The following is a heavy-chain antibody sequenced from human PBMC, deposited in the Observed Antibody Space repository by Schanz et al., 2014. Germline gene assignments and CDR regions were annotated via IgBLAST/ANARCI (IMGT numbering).Heavy chain of an antibody. Sequence: EVQLVESGGGLVQPGGSLRLSCAASGITASSHSMNWVRQAPGKGLEWVSSISSRSSHIYYADSVKGRFTVSRDNAKNSVYLQMNGLRVEDTAVYYCAKGRFGELSAFDIWGQGTMVTVSS. D-gene: IGHD3-10*01. V-gene: IGHV3-21*01. CDR2: ISSRSSHI. CDR1: GITASSHS. CDR3: AKGRFGELSAFDI. J-gene: IGHJ3*02.